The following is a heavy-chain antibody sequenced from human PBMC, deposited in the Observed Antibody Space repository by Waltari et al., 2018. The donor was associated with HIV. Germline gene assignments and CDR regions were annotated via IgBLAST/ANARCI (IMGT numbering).Heavy chain of an antibody. J-gene: IGHJ4*02. CDR1: GFTFSSSW. Sequence: EVQLVESGGGLVQPGGSLRLSCAASGFTFSSSWMHWVRQVPGKGLVWVSRINRDGSSTTYADSVKGRFTISRDNAKSTLYLQMNRLRDEDTAVYYCARTFTVATISPLLHWGQGTLVTGSS. CDR3: ARTFTVATISPLLH. CDR2: INRDGSST. D-gene: IGHD5-12*01. V-gene: IGHV3-74*01.